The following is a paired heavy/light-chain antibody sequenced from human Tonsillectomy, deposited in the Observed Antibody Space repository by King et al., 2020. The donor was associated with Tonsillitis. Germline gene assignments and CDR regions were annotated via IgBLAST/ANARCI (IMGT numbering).Light chain of an antibody. CDR2: QDT. CDR1: KLGNRF. CDR3: QAWDSSTVI. V-gene: IGLV3-1*01. Sequence: SYELTQAPSVSVSPGQTASITCSGNKLGNRFVCWYQQKAGQSPVLVIYQDTKRPSGIPERFSGSNSGDTATLTISGTQAMDEADYYCQAWDSSTVIFGGGTRLTVL. J-gene: IGLJ2*01.
Heavy chain of an antibody. CDR3: ARDNDGGDYCSGGSCFPDY. J-gene: IGHJ4*02. D-gene: IGHD2-15*01. V-gene: IGHV1-18*01. Sequence: QVHLVQSGAEVKKPGASVKVSCKASGYIFTSYGVSWVRQAPGQGLEWMGWISVYNGNTNYARKLQGRVTMTTDIPTRTAYMELRSLTSDDTAVYYCARDNDGGDYCSGGSCFPDYWGQGTLVTVSS. CDR1: GYIFTSYG. CDR2: ISVYNGNT.